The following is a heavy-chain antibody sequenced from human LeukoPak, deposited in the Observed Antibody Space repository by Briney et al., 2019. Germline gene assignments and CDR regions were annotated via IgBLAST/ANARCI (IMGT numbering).Heavy chain of an antibody. CDR3: AKEKGTMVRGVIIPPDY. CDR2: IRYDGSNK. J-gene: IGHJ4*02. CDR1: GFTFSSYG. Sequence: GGSLRPSCAASGFTFSSYGMHWVRQAPGKGLEWVAFIRYDGSNKYYADSVKGRFTISRDNSKNTLYLQMNSLRAEDTAVYYCAKEKGTMVRGVIIPPDYWGQGTLVTVSS. D-gene: IGHD3-10*01. V-gene: IGHV3-30*02.